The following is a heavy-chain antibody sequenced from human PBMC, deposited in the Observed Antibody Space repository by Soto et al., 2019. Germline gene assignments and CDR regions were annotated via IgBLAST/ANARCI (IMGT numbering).Heavy chain of an antibody. Sequence: QVQLVQSGAEVKKPGASVKVSCKASGYTFTSYGISWVRQAPGQGLEWMGWISAYNGNTNYAQKLQGRVTMPTDTSTSTAYMELRSLRSDDTAVYYCARSQDIVVVVAATGVPQRTNTWFDPWGQGTLVTVSS. CDR1: GYTFTSYG. CDR2: ISAYNGNT. D-gene: IGHD2-15*01. V-gene: IGHV1-18*04. CDR3: ARSQDIVVVVAATGVPQRTNTWFDP. J-gene: IGHJ5*02.